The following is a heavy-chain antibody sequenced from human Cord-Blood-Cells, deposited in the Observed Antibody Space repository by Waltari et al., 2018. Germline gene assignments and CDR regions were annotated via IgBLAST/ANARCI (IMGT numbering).Heavy chain of an antibody. Sequence: QVQLVQSGAEVKKPGASVKVSCKVSGYTLTELSMHWVRQAPGKGLEWMGGFDPEDGETIYAQKFQGRVTMTEDTSTDTAYMELSSLRSEDTAMYYCATDQIAARPGYYYYYYMDVWGKGTTVTVSS. D-gene: IGHD6-6*01. CDR1: GYTLTELS. J-gene: IGHJ6*03. CDR2: FDPEDGET. CDR3: ATDQIAARPGYYYYYYMDV. V-gene: IGHV1-24*01.